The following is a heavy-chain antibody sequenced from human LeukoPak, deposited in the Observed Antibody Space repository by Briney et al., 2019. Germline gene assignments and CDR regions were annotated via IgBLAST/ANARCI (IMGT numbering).Heavy chain of an antibody. Sequence: GASVKVSCKASGYTFTGYYMHWVRQAPGQGLEWMGIIDPSGGSTSYAQKFQGRVTMTRDTSTSTVYMELSSLRSEDTAVYYCARSRGYYDSSGYYYLDYWGQGTLVTVSS. CDR3: ARSRGYYDSSGYYYLDY. D-gene: IGHD3-22*01. J-gene: IGHJ4*02. V-gene: IGHV1-46*01. CDR2: IDPSGGST. CDR1: GYTFTGYY.